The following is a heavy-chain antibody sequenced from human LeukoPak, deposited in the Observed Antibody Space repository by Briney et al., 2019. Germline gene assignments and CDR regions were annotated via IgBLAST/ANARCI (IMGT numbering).Heavy chain of an antibody. CDR3: ARGGTYCSGRTCEVDY. CDR2: IYPGDSNT. Sequence: GESLQISCKGSGYSFTTYWIGWVRQMPGKGPEWMAIIYPGDSNTRYSPSFQGQVTISADKSIHTAYLQWSSLKASDSAIYYCARGGTYCSGRTCEVDYWGQGTLVTVSS. D-gene: IGHD2-15*01. CDR1: GYSFTTYW. J-gene: IGHJ4*02. V-gene: IGHV5-51*01.